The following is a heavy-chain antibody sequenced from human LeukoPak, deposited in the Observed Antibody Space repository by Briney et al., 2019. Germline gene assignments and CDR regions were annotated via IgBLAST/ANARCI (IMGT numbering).Heavy chain of an antibody. Sequence: GGSLRLSCAASGFIFNDHYIHWIRQAPGKGLEWVSYISSSGTIMYYADSVRDRFTISRDNAKNSVYLQMHDLRAEDTAVYYCARDSCGSGNYCNWFDPWGQGTLVTVSS. D-gene: IGHD3-10*01. CDR1: GFIFNDHY. CDR3: ARDSCGSGNYCNWFDP. J-gene: IGHJ5*02. V-gene: IGHV3-11*01. CDR2: ISSSGTIM.